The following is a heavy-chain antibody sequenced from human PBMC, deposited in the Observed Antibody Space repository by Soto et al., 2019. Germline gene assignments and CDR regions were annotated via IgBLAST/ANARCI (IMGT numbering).Heavy chain of an antibody. CDR3: ARKGPEDWPLDY. V-gene: IGHV2-5*02. CDR1: GFSLSTSGVG. J-gene: IGHJ4*02. Sequence: QITLKESGPTLVKPTQTLTLTCTFSGFSLSTSGVGVGWIRQPPGKALEWLAVIYCDDAKEYTPSLKNRLTISKASSKNQVVLTMTNMGPMDTGTYYCARKGPEDWPLDYWGQGTLVTVSS. D-gene: IGHD3-9*01. CDR2: IYCDDAK.